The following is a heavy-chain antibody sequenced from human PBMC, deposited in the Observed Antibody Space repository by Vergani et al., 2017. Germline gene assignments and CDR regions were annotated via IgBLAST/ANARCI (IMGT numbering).Heavy chain of an antibody. CDR3: ARMGGYDEGDAFRIGYFDS. CDR1: GGSISSGDYY. Sequence: QVQLQESGPGLVKPSQTLSLTCTVSGGSISSGDYYWSWIRQPPGKGLEWIGYIYYSGSTYYNPSLESRVTISVDTSKNQFSLKLNSVTAADTAMYYCARMGGYDEGDAFRIGYFDSWGPGILVTVSS. V-gene: IGHV4-30-4*01. CDR2: IYYSGST. D-gene: IGHD3-22*01. J-gene: IGHJ4*02.